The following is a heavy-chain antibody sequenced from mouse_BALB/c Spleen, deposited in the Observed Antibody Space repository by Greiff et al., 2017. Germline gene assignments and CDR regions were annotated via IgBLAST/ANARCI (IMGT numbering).Heavy chain of an antibody. CDR1: GFTFSSYY. Sequence: EVNLVESGGGLVKLGGSLKLSCAASGFTFSSYYMSWVRQTPEKRLELVAAINSNGGSTYYPDTVKGRFTISRDNAKNTLYLQMSSLKSEDTALYYCARIYDGYYVDYWGQGTTLTVSS. CDR2: INSNGGST. CDR3: ARIYDGYYVDY. J-gene: IGHJ2*01. V-gene: IGHV5-6-2*01. D-gene: IGHD2-3*01.